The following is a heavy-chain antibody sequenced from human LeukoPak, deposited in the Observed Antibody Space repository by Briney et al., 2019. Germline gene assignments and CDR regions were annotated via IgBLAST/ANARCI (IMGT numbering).Heavy chain of an antibody. J-gene: IGHJ5*02. Sequence: SETLSLTCTVSGGSISSYYWSWVRQPPGKGLEWIGEIYHSGSTNYNPSLKSRVTISVDKSKNQFSLKLSSVTAADTAVYYCARGGSITIFGVSPHGFDPWGQGTLVTVSS. D-gene: IGHD3-3*01. CDR3: ARGGSITIFGVSPHGFDP. V-gene: IGHV4-4*02. CDR1: GGSISSYY. CDR2: IYHSGST.